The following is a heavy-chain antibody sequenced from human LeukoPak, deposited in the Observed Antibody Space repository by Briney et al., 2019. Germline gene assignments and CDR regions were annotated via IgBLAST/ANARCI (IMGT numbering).Heavy chain of an antibody. J-gene: IGHJ4*02. CDR3: ARDRFRGSTSLVAFDY. V-gene: IGHV1-18*01. CDR1: GYTFTSYG. CDR2: ISAYNGNT. D-gene: IGHD2-2*01. Sequence: ASVKVSCKASGYTFTSYGISWVRRAPGQGLEWMGWISAYNGNTNYAQKLQGRVTMTTDTSTSTAYMELRSLRSDDTAVYYCARDRFRGSTSLVAFDYWGQGTLVTVSS.